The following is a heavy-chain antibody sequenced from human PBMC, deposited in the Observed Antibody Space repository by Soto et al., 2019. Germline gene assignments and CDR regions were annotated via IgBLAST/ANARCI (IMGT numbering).Heavy chain of an antibody. CDR2: IYNTGSA. D-gene: IGHD3-3*01. CDR1: GGSISSYY. Sequence: SETLSLTCNVSGGSISSYYWTWIRQPPGKGLEYIGYIYNTGSADYNPSLKSRVPISLDTSKNQFALNLRSVTAADTAVYYCAGMSFTGFGELIGNFYFHGMDVWGQGTTVTVAS. CDR3: AGMSFTGFGELIGNFYFHGMDV. V-gene: IGHV4-59*03. J-gene: IGHJ6*02.